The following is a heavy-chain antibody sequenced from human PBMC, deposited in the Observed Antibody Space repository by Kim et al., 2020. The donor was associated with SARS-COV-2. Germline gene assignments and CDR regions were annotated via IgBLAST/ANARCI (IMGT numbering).Heavy chain of an antibody. CDR3: AKISGQDYYYYMDV. CDR2: ISYDGSNK. J-gene: IGHJ6*03. CDR1: GFTFSSYG. V-gene: IGHV3-30*18. Sequence: GGSLRLSCAASGFTFSSYGMHWVRQAPGKGLEWVAVISYDGSNKYYADSVKGRFTISRDNSKNTLYLQMNSLRAEDTAVYYCAKISGQDYYYYMDVWGKGTTVTVSS.